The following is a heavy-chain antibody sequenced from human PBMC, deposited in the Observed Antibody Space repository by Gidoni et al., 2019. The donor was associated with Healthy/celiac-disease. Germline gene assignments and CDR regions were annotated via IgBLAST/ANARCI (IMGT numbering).Heavy chain of an antibody. CDR3: ARSVGYCSGGSCYEPDAFDI. D-gene: IGHD2-15*01. V-gene: IGHV4-4*07. J-gene: IGHJ3*02. CDR1: GRSISSYY. CDR2: IYTSGSP. Sequence: QVQLQESGPGLVKPSETLSLTCPVSGRSISSYYWSWIRQPAGKGLEWIGRIYTSGSPNYNPSLKSRVTMSVDTSKNQFSLKLSSVTAADTAVYYCARSVGYCSGGSCYEPDAFDIWGQGTMVTVSS.